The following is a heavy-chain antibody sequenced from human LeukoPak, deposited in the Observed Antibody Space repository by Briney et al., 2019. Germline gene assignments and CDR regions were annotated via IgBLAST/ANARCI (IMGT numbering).Heavy chain of an antibody. D-gene: IGHD2-2*01. CDR1: GFNFSTYW. V-gene: IGHV3-7*01. CDR3: ARVLPVASRDY. J-gene: IGHJ4*02. CDR2: IKQDGSDK. Sequence: GGSLRLSCAASGFNFSTYWMSWVRQAPGKGLEWVANIKQDGSDKFYVDSVKGRFTISRDNAKNSMYLQMNSLRAEDTAVYYCARVLPVASRDYWGQGTLVTVSS.